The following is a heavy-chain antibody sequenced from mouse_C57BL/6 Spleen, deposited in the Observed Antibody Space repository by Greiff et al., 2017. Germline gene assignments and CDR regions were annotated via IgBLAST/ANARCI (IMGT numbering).Heavy chain of an antibody. D-gene: IGHD2-3*01. CDR1: GYTFTSYW. J-gene: IGHJ3*01. CDR3: ATSDGYYAAY. V-gene: IGHV1-69*01. CDR2: IDPSDSYT. Sequence: QVQLQQPGAELVMPGASVKLSCKASGYTFTSYWMHWVKQRTGQGLEWIGEIDPSDSYTNYNQKFQGKSTLTVDKSSSTAYMQLSSLTSADSAVYYCATSDGYYAAYWGQGTLVTVSA.